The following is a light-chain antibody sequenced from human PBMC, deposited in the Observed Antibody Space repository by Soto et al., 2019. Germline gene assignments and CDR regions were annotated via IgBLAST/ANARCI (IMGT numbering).Light chain of an antibody. J-gene: IGKJ1*01. Sequence: DIQMTQSPSTLSASVGDRVTITCRASQRISAYLAWYQQKPGKAPNLLIYDASSLESGVPSRFSGSGSGTEFTLTISSLQPDDFATYYCQQYNSYSTFGQGTKVEIK. CDR3: QQYNSYST. CDR2: DAS. CDR1: QRISAY. V-gene: IGKV1-5*01.